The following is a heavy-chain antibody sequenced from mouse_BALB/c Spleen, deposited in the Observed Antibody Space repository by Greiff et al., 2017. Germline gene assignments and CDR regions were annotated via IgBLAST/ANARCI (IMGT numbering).Heavy chain of an antibody. CDR3: ARGGYYVSSLFAY. CDR2: ISSGGST. Sequence: EVQRVESGGGLVKPGGSLKLSCAASGFTFSSYAMSWVRQTPEKRLEWVASISSGGSTYYPDSVKGRFTISRDNARNILYLQMSSLRSEDTAMYYCARGGYYVSSLFAYWGQGTLVTVSA. D-gene: IGHD1-1*01. V-gene: IGHV5-6-5*01. CDR1: GFTFSSYA. J-gene: IGHJ3*01.